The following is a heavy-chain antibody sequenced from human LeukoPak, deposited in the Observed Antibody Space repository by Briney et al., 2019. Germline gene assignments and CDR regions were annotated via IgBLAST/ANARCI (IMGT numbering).Heavy chain of an antibody. CDR2: IYYSGST. D-gene: IGHD6-19*01. V-gene: IGHV4-39*07. Sequence: SETLSLTCTVSGGSISSSSYYWGWIRQPPGKGLEWIGSIYYSGSTYYNPSLKSRVTISVDTSKNQFSLKLSSVTAADTAVYYCARSYSSGWIIFDYWGQGTLVTVSS. J-gene: IGHJ4*02. CDR3: ARSYSSGWIIFDY. CDR1: GGSISSSSYY.